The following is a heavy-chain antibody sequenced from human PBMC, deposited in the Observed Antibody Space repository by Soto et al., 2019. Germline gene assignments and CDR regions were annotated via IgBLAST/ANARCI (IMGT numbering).Heavy chain of an antibody. CDR2: VFFRGST. Sequence: QLQLQESGPGLVKPSETLSLTCTVSGGSISSSSYFWDWIRQPPGKGLEWLGSVFFRGSTYYNPSLKSRIIISVDTSKNQLSLKLSSVAAADTAVYHCASRRVVPSVQPFDNWGQGTLVSVSS. D-gene: IGHD6-6*01. V-gene: IGHV4-39*01. CDR3: ASRRVVPSVQPFDN. CDR1: GGSISSSSYF. J-gene: IGHJ4*02.